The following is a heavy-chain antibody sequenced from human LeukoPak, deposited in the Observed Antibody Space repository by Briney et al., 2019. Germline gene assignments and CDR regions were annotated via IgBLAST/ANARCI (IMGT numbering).Heavy chain of an antibody. J-gene: IGHJ6*03. CDR2: IYHGGST. CDR1: GGSISSSGYY. D-gene: IGHD1-26*01. Sequence: SETLSLTCTVSGGSISSSGYYWGWIRQPPGKGLEWIGSIYHGGSTYYNPSLESRVTISVDTSKNQFSLKLSSVTAADTAVYYCARLSVIVGAALEYYYYYMDVWGQGTTVTVSS. V-gene: IGHV4-39*01. CDR3: ARLSVIVGAALEYYYYYMDV.